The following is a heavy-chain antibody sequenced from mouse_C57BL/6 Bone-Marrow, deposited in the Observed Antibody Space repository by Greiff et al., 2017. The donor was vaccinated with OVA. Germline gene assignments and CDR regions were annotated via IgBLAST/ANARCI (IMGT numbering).Heavy chain of an antibody. CDR3: ARKDYGSSYYWYFDV. CDR1: GFSLTSYG. D-gene: IGHD1-1*01. Sequence: VKLMESGPGLVQPSQSLSITCTVSGFSLTSYGVHWVRQSPGKGLEWLGVIWSGGSTDYNAAFISRLSISKDNSKSQVFFKMNSLQADDTAIYYCARKDYGSSYYWYFDVWGTGTTVTVSS. V-gene: IGHV2-2*01. CDR2: IWSGGST. J-gene: IGHJ1*03.